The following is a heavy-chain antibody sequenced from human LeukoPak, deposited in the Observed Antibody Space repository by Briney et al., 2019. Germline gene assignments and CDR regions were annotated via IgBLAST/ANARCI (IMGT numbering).Heavy chain of an antibody. V-gene: IGHV4-39*01. CDR3: ARHEHIYGLLSYFDY. Sequence: SETLSLTCTVSGGSISSNRYYWGWIRQPPGKGLEWIASIYFSGDTYYNPSLKSRVTISVDTSKNQFSLKLRSVTAADTAVYYCARHEHIYGLLSYFDYWGQGTLVTVS. CDR1: GGSISSNRYY. CDR2: IYFSGDT. D-gene: IGHD5-18*01. J-gene: IGHJ4*02.